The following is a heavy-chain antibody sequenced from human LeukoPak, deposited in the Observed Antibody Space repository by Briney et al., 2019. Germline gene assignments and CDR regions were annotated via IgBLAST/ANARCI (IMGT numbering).Heavy chain of an antibody. V-gene: IGHV4-59*08. CDR1: GGSISSYY. J-gene: IGHJ4*02. Sequence: SETLSLTCTVSGGSISSYYWSWIRQPPGKGLEWIGYIYYSGSTNYNPSLKSRVTISVDTSKNQFSLKLNSVTAADTAFYYCARARERGYPLYYFDFWGQGALVTVSS. D-gene: IGHD1-1*01. CDR2: IYYSGST. CDR3: ARARERGYPLYYFDF.